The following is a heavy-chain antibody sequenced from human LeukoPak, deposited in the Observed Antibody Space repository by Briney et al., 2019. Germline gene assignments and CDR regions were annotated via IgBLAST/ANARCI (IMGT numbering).Heavy chain of an antibody. J-gene: IGHJ4*02. D-gene: IGHD3-10*01. CDR3: AKGVRLWFAFYFDY. CDR2: ISGNGYNT. CDR1: GFNLGNYA. Sequence: GGSLRLSCAASGFNLGNYAMSWFRQAPGKGLEWVSAISGNGYNTYYADSVKGRFTISSESSGNTLSLQMHNLRAEDTAVYYCAKGVRLWFAFYFDYWGQRTLVTVSS. V-gene: IGHV3-23*01.